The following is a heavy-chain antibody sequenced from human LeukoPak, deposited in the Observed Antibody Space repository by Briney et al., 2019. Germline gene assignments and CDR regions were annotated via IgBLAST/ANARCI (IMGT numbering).Heavy chain of an antibody. J-gene: IGHJ2*01. D-gene: IGHD4-23*01. CDR2: IRNKPNNYAT. CDR3: TRRPFGGNTSPYWYFDL. V-gene: IGHV3-73*01. Sequence: GGSLRLSCAASGFTFSDSAIHWVRQASGKGLEWVGRIRNKPNNYATAYAASVKDRFTISRDDSKNTAFLQMNSLETEDTAVYYCTRRPFGGNTSPYWYFDLWGRGTLVTVSS. CDR1: GFTFSDSA.